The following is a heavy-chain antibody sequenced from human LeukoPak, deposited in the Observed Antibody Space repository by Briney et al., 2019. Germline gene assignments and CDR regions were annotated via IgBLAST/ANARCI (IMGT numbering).Heavy chain of an antibody. J-gene: IGHJ4*02. CDR1: GFTFSSYG. Sequence: SGGSLRPSCAASGFTFSSYGMHWVRQAPGKGLEWVAVISYDGSNKYYADSVKGRFTISRDNSKNTLYLQMNSLRAEDTAVYYCAKDRYYGSGSYSLYFDYWGQGTLVTVSS. CDR3: AKDRYYGSGSYSLYFDY. D-gene: IGHD3-10*01. CDR2: ISYDGSNK. V-gene: IGHV3-30*18.